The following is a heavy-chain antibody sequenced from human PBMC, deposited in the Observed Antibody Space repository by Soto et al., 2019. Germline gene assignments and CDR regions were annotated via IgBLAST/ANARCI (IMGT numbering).Heavy chain of an antibody. J-gene: IGHJ4*02. V-gene: IGHV3-33*01. CDR3: ARDERDSGSLDY. D-gene: IGHD3-10*01. CDR2: IWYDGSNK. Sequence: QVQLVESGGGVVQPGRSLRLSCAASGFTFSSYGMHWVRQAPGKGLEWVAVIWYDGSNKYYADSVKGRFTISRGNSKNTLYLQMNSLRAEDTAVYYCARDERDSGSLDYWGQGTLVTVSS. CDR1: GFTFSSYG.